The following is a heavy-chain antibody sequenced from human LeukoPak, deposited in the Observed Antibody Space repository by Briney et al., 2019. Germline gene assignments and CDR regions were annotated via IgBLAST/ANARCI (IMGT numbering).Heavy chain of an antibody. J-gene: IGHJ5*02. V-gene: IGHV1-8*01. CDR3: ARVRSGSYQGGNNWFDP. Sequence: ASVKVSCKASGYTFTSYDINWVRQATGQGLEWMGWMNPNSGNTGYAQKFQGRVTMTRSTSISTACMELSSLRSEDTAVYYCARVRSGSYQGGNNWFDPWGQGTLVTVSS. D-gene: IGHD1-26*01. CDR2: MNPNSGNT. CDR1: GYTFTSYD.